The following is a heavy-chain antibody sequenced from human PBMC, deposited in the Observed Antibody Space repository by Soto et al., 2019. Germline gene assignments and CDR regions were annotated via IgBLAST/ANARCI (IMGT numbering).Heavy chain of an antibody. CDR1: GGSFSGYY. CDR2: INHSGST. D-gene: IGHD6-13*01. CDR3: ARLYPPLRGSSWLDY. J-gene: IGHJ4*02. V-gene: IGHV4-34*01. Sequence: QVQLQQWGAGLLKPSETLSLTCAVYGGSFSGYYWSWIRQPPGKGLEWIGEINHSGSTNYNPSLKSRVTISVVTSKNQFSRKLSSVTAADTAVYYCARLYPPLRGSSWLDYWGQGTLVTVSS.